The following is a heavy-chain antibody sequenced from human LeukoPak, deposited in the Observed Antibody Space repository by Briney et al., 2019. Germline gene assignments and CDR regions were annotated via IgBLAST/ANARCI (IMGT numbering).Heavy chain of an antibody. CDR3: ARDRDSHHACDI. CDR1: GFTFSNSW. V-gene: IGHV3-7*05. D-gene: IGHD5-24*01. CDR2: IKGDGSEK. Sequence: GGSLRLSCAASGFTFSNSWMSWVRQAPRKGLEWVAIIKGDGSEKYYVDSVKGRFTIARDNAKNSLYLQMNSLRAEDTALYYCARDRDSHHACDIWGQGTKVTVSS. J-gene: IGHJ3*02.